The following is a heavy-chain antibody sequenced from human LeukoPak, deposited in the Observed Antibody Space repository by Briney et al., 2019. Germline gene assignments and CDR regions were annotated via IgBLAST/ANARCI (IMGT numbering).Heavy chain of an antibody. Sequence: SETLSLTCTVSGGSITSSLYYGAWIRQPPGKGLEWIGSIHYSGNTYYNPSLKSRVTISVDTSKNQLSLEMTSVTAADTAVYYCARHPWAAFDIWGQGTMVTVSS. CDR2: IHYSGNT. V-gene: IGHV4-39*01. CDR1: GGSITSSLYY. J-gene: IGHJ3*02. CDR3: ARHPWAAFDI. D-gene: IGHD7-27*01.